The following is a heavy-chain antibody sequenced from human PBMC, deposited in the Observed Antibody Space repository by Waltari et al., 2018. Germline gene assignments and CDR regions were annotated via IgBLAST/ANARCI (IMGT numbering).Heavy chain of an antibody. CDR2: IYYNGNT. J-gene: IGHJ4*02. CDR1: GGSISNANYY. Sequence: QVRLQESGPGLVKSSPSLSLTCTVPGGSISNANYYWSWSRQSPGKGLELIGDIYYNGNTNYNPSLKSRLPDSVATSKRQSSQKLTSVTAAEPGVYYSARESGYSSADWGKGIRVNVS. V-gene: IGHV4-30-4*01. CDR3: ARESGYSSAD. D-gene: IGHD2-15*01.